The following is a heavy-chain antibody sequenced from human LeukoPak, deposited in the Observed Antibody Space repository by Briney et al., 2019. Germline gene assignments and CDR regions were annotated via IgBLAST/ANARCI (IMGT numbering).Heavy chain of an antibody. CDR1: GGSFSGYY. J-gene: IGHJ6*02. CDR2: INHSGST. D-gene: IGHD3-10*01. V-gene: IGHV4-34*01. CDR3: ASFRYYYGSGSFSPHYYYGMDV. Sequence: SETLSLTRAVYGGSFSGYYWSWIRQPPGKGLEWIGEINHSGSTNYNPSLKSRVTISVDTSKNQFSLKLSSVTAADTAVYYCASFRYYYGSGSFSPHYYYGMDVWGQGTTVTVSS.